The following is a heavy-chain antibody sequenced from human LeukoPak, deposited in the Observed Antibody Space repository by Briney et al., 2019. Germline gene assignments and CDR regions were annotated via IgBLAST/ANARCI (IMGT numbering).Heavy chain of an antibody. CDR1: GFSFISYG. Sequence: PGGSLRLSCAASGFSFISYGMHWVRQAPGKGLEWVGVISDDGRNKKYADSVKGRFTISRDNSKDTLYLQMNSLRDEDTAVYYCAKRPSYHGDYVTYFDCWGQGTLVTVSS. D-gene: IGHD4-17*01. CDR2: ISDDGRNK. J-gene: IGHJ4*02. V-gene: IGHV3-30*18. CDR3: AKRPSYHGDYVTYFDC.